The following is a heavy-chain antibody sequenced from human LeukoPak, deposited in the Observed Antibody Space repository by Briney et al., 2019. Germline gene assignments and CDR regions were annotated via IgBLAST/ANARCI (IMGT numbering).Heavy chain of an antibody. CDR3: AKDYGLLWFGELYGYFDY. V-gene: IGHV3-23*01. Sequence: LPGGSLRLSCAASGFTFSSYAMSWVRQAPGKGLEWVSGISGSGGSTYYADSVKGRFTISRDNSKNTLYLQMNSLRAEDTAVYYCAKDYGLLWFGELYGYFDYWGQGTLVTVSS. CDR1: GFTFSSYA. D-gene: IGHD3-10*01. J-gene: IGHJ4*02. CDR2: ISGSGGST.